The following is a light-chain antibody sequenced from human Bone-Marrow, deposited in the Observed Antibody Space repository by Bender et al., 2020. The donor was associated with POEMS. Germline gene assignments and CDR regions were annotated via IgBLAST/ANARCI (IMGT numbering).Light chain of an antibody. CDR3: YSTVSNVYGL. CDR1: SLPRQF. CDR2: EDV. Sequence: YELTQPPSVSVSPGQTARITCSGDSLPRQFAYWYQQKSGQTPVLVIYEDVKRPSGIPERFSGSSSGTVATLTISGAQVDDEADYYCYSTVSNVYGLFGSGTKVTVL. J-gene: IGLJ1*01. V-gene: IGLV3-10*01.